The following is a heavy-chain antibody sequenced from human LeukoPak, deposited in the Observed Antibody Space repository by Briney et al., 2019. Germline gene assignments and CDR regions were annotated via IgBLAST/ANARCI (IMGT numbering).Heavy chain of an antibody. J-gene: IGHJ4*02. CDR2: IYYSGST. CDR1: GGSISSGGYY. Sequence: SETLSLTCTVSGGSISSGGYYWSWIRQHPGKGLEWIGYIYYSGSTYYNPSLKSRVTISVDTSKNQFSLKLSSVTAADTAVYYCARGSYSSGWYFDCWGQGTLVTVSS. D-gene: IGHD6-19*01. V-gene: IGHV4-31*03. CDR3: ARGSYSSGWYFDC.